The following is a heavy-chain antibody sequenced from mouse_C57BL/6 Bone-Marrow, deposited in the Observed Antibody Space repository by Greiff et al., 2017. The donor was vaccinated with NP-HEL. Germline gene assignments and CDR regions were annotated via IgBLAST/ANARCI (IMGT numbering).Heavy chain of an antibody. V-gene: IGHV1-64*01. CDR3: ARMGSSITTVVDWYFDV. J-gene: IGHJ1*03. CDR2: IHPNSGST. Sequence: QVQLKQPGAELVKPGASVKLSCKASGYTFTSYWMHWVKQRPGQGLEWIGMIHPNSGSTNYNEKFKSKATLTVDKSSSTAYMQLSSLTSEDSAVYYCARMGSSITTVVDWYFDVWGTGTTVTVSS. D-gene: IGHD1-1*01. CDR1: GYTFTSYW.